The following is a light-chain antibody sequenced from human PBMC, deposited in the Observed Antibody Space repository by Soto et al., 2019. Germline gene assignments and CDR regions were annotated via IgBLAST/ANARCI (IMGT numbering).Light chain of an antibody. CDR1: QSVSSN. J-gene: IGKJ1*01. V-gene: IGKV3-15*01. CDR3: QQYNNWPP. CDR2: GAS. Sequence: EIVLTQSPGTLSLSPGDRATLYCRASQSVSSNLAWYQQKPGQAPRLLIYGASTRATGIPARFSGSGSGTVFTLTISSLQSEDFAVYCCQQYNNWPPFGQGTKVDIK.